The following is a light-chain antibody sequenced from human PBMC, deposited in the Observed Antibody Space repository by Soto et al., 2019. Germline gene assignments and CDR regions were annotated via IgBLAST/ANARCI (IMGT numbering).Light chain of an antibody. Sequence: EIVLTQSPATLSLSPGERATLSCRASQSVSIYLAWYQQKPGQAPRLLIYDASSRAAGIPVRFSGSGSGTDFTLTISSLEPEDFAVYYCQQRSRWPTFGPWTTVDLK. CDR3: QQRSRWPT. CDR1: QSVSIY. V-gene: IGKV3-11*01. CDR2: DAS. J-gene: IGKJ3*01.